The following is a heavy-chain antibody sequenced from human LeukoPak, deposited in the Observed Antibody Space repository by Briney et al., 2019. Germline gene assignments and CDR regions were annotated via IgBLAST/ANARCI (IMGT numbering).Heavy chain of an antibody. CDR2: ISGSGGST. Sequence: GGSLRLSCAASGFTFSSYAMSWVRQAPGKGLEWVSAISGSGGSTYSADSVKGRFTISRDNSKNTLYLQINSLRAEDTAVYYCAKTMVRGVSTAFDYWGQGTLVTVSS. J-gene: IGHJ4*02. CDR3: AKTMVRGVSTAFDY. V-gene: IGHV3-23*01. CDR1: GFTFSSYA. D-gene: IGHD3-10*01.